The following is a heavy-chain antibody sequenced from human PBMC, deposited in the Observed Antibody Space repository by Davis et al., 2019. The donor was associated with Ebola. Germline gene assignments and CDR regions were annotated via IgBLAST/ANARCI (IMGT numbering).Heavy chain of an antibody. J-gene: IGHJ4*02. CDR1: GFTFSSYT. CDR2: ISYDGSNK. CDR3: ARDSAMVNPYYFDY. Sequence: PGESLKISCAASGFTFSSYTMNCVRQAPGKGLEWVAVISYDGSNKYYADSVKGRFTISRDNSKNTLYLQMNSLRAEDTAVYYCARDSAMVNPYYFDYWGQGTLVTVSS. D-gene: IGHD5-18*01. V-gene: IGHV3-30*03.